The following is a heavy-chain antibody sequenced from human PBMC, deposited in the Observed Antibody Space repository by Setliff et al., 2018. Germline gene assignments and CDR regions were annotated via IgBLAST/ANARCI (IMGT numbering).Heavy chain of an antibody. V-gene: IGHV4-34*01. CDR1: GGSFSTYF. Sequence: SETLSLTCAVYGGSFSTYFWSWIRQPPGKGLEWIGEISHSGSANYNPSLKSRLSISADTSKNQFSLELTSVTAADTAVYYCARTHCTTTSCFYFHYWGQGTVVTVSS. CDR3: ARTHCTTTSCFYFHY. CDR2: ISHSGSA. J-gene: IGHJ4*02. D-gene: IGHD2-2*01.